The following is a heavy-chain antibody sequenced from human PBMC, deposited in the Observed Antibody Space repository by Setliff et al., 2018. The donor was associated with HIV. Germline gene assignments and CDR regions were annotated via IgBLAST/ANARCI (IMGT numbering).Heavy chain of an antibody. CDR2: IFYTGST. CDR1: GGSISTHY. Sequence: PSETLSLTCTVSGGSISTHYWSWIRQPPGKGLEWIGYIFYTGSTSYNPSLKSRVTISVDTTKNQFSLKLSSVSAADTAVYYCARYRRDDYYLTAYFDSWGQGTLVTASS. D-gene: IGHD1-26*01. CDR3: ARYRRDDYYLTAYFDS. J-gene: IGHJ4*02. V-gene: IGHV4-59*11.